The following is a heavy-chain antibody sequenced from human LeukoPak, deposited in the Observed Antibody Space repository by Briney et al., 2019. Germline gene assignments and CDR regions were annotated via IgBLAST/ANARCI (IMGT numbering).Heavy chain of an antibody. CDR2: TYYSGST. Sequence: SHTLSLTCTVSGVTITSDGYSWTGIRQHPGKGLEWIGNTYYSGSTYYNPSLKSRVTISVDTSKNQFSLKLSSVTAAYTAVYYCAGGVYYCISHLSGPVSYYYMDVWGKGTTVTVSS. J-gene: IGHJ6*03. V-gene: IGHV4-31*03. CDR1: GVTITSDGYS. CDR3: AGGVYYCISHLSGPVSYYYMDV. D-gene: IGHD3-10*01.